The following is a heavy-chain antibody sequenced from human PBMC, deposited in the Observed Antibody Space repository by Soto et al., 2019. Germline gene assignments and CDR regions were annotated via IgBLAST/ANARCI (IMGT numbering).Heavy chain of an antibody. CDR3: ARGIEGWYQGRYYYGMDV. V-gene: IGHV4-61*01. CDR1: GGSVSSGSYY. CDR2: IYYSGST. D-gene: IGHD6-19*01. Sequence: QVQLQESGPGLVKPSETLSLTCTASGGSVSSGSYYWSWIRQPPGKGLEWIGYIYYSGSTNYNPSLKNRVTISVDTSKNQFSLKLSSVTAADTAVYYCARGIEGWYQGRYYYGMDVWGQGTTVTVSS. J-gene: IGHJ6*02.